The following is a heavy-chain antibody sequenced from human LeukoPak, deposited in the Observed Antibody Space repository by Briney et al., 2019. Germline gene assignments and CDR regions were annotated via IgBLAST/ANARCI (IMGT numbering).Heavy chain of an antibody. J-gene: IGHJ4*02. CDR3: TTWSPRGLWLLSPYYFDY. CDR2: IKSKTDAGTT. D-gene: IGHD3-3*01. CDR1: VFTFSNAS. Sequence: PGGSLRLSCAPSVFTFSNASMSGVPQAPGKGLEWVGRIKSKTDAGTTDYAAPVKGRFTISRDDTKNTLYLQMNSLKTEDTAVYYCTTWSPRGLWLLSPYYFDYWGQGTLVTVSS. V-gene: IGHV3-15*01.